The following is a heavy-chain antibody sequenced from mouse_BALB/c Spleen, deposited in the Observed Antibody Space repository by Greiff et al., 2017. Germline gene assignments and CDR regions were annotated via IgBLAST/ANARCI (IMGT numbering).Heavy chain of an antibody. Sequence: QVQLQQSGAELVKPGASVKLSCKASGYTFTSYYMYWVKQRPGQGLEWIGEINPSNGGTNFNEKFKSKATLTVDKSSSTAYMQLSSLTSEDSAVYYCTRSKYYGNQAWFAYWGQGTLVTVSA. CDR2: INPSNGGT. CDR1: GYTFTSYY. V-gene: IGHV1S81*02. J-gene: IGHJ3*01. CDR3: TRSKYYGNQAWFAY. D-gene: IGHD2-1*01.